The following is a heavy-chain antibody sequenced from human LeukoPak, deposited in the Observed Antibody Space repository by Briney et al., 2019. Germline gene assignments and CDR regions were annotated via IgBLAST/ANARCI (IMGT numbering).Heavy chain of an antibody. D-gene: IGHD2-2*01. CDR1: AYTSPKYG. CDR3: ALPAKGAFFYYYMEV. CDR2: ISTYNGNT. V-gene: IGHV1-18*01. Sequence: ASVKVSCKASAYTSPKYGITWVRHAPGRGLEWMGWISTYNGNTQYAQKFQGRVTMTTDTPTKTVYMELSNLRSNDTAVYYCALPAKGAFFYYYMEVWGKGTTVTVSS. J-gene: IGHJ6*03.